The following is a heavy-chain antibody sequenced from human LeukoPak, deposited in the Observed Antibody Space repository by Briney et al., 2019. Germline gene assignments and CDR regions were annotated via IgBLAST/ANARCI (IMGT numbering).Heavy chain of an antibody. V-gene: IGHV1-2*02. J-gene: IGHJ4*02. CDR1: GFTFTDYY. D-gene: IGHD4-17*01. Sequence: ASVNVSCKASGFTFTDYYIHWVRQVPGQGLEWMGWLNLNSGDTNYAQNFQGRVTMTRDTSISTAYMELSRLRSDDTAVYYCARGDDNGDYEAIDWGQGTLVTVSS. CDR3: ARGDDNGDYEAID. CDR2: LNLNSGDT.